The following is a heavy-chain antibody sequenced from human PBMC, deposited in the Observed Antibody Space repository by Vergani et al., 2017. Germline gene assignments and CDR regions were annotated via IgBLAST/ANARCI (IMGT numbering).Heavy chain of an antibody. J-gene: IGHJ4*02. CDR3: ANDCSGGSGYHY. D-gene: IGHD2-15*01. V-gene: IGHV3-30*18. Sequence: QVQLVESGGGVVQPGRSLRLSCAASGFTFSSYGMHWVRQAPGKGLEWVAVISYDGSNKYYADSVKGRFTISRDKSKNTLYLQMNSLGAEDTAVYYCANDCSGGSGYHYWGQGTLVTVSS. CDR1: GFTFSSYG. CDR2: ISYDGSNK.